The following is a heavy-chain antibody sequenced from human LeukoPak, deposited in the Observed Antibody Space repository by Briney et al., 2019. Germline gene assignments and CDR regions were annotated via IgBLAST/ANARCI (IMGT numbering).Heavy chain of an antibody. V-gene: IGHV4-31*11. D-gene: IGHD3-22*01. J-gene: IGHJ3*02. CDR1: GGSFSGYY. CDR3: ARAHGSGYSSDAFDI. Sequence: SETLSLTCAVYGGSFSGYYWSWIRQHPGKGLEWIGYIYYSGSTYYNPSLKSRVTISVDTSKNQFSLKLSSVTAADTAVYYCARAHGSGYSSDAFDIWGQGTMVTVSS. CDR2: IYYSGST.